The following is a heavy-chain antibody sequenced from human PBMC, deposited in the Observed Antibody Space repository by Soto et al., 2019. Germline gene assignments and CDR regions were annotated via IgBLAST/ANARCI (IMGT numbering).Heavy chain of an antibody. Sequence: PSDTLSLTCTVSGGSISRYYWSWIRQPPGQGLERIGYMYNTGSTVYNPSIKSRVTISVDTSKNQFSLNLNSVTVAYTAVYYCARDLWGYCGTDCYPLDVWGQGTTVT. CDR1: GGSISRYY. J-gene: IGHJ6*02. D-gene: IGHD2-21*02. V-gene: IGHV4-59*01. CDR2: MYNTGST. CDR3: ARDLWGYCGTDCYPLDV.